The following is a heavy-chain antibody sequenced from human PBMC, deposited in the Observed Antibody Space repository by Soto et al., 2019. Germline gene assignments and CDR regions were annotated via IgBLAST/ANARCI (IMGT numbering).Heavy chain of an antibody. D-gene: IGHD2-8*01. V-gene: IGHV4-30-4*01. CDR1: GGSISSGDYY. CDR2: ILYSGTT. CDR3: ARNGAVDY. J-gene: IGHJ4*02. Sequence: QVQLQESGPGLVKPSQTLSLTCTVSGGSISSGDYYWSWIRQPPGKGLEWIGYILYSGTTNYHPSLESGLTISVDTSKYQFSLTLTSVTAADTDVYSCARNGAVDYWGRGTLVTVSS.